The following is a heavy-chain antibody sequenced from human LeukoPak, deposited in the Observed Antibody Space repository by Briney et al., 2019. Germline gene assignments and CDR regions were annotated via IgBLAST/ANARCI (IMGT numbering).Heavy chain of an antibody. J-gene: IGHJ6*03. Sequence: GGSLRLSCAASGFTFSNYAMNWVRQAPGKGLEWVSAISGSSGRTYYADSVKGRFTISRDNSKNTLYLQMNSLRADDTAVYYCARSLRVRGVPDYMDVWGKGTTVTISS. D-gene: IGHD3-10*01. CDR2: ISGSSGRT. V-gene: IGHV3-23*01. CDR3: ARSLRVRGVPDYMDV. CDR1: GFTFSNYA.